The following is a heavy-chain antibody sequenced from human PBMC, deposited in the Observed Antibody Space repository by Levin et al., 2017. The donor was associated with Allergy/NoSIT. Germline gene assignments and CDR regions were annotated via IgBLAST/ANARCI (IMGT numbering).Heavy chain of an antibody. CDR2: IYYSGST. D-gene: IGHD1-1*01. V-gene: IGHV4-59*01. J-gene: IGHJ4*02. CDR3: ARAGGTGGVLLDY. CDR1: GGSISSYY. Sequence: GSLRLSCTVSGGSISSYYWSWIRQPPGKGLEWIGYIYYSGSTNYNPSLKSRVTISVDTSKNQFSLKLSSVTAADTAVYYCARAGGTGGVLLDYWGQGTLVTVSS.